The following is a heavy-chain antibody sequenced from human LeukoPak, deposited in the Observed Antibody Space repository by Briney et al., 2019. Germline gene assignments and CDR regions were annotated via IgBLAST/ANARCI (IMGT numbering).Heavy chain of an antibody. CDR2: IYTSGST. CDR1: GGSISSYY. CDR3: ARERWEGGSFVMGFDY. Sequence: SETLSLTCPVSGGSISSYYWSWLRQPAGKGLEWIGRIYTSGSTNYNPSLKSRVTISIDKSKKQFSLKLSSVTAADTAVYYCARERWEGGSFVMGFDYWGQGALVTVSS. J-gene: IGHJ4*02. D-gene: IGHD1-26*01. V-gene: IGHV4-4*07.